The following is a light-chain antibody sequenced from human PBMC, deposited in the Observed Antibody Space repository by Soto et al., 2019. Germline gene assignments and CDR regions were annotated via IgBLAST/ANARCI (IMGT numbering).Light chain of an antibody. V-gene: IGLV2-23*02. J-gene: IGLJ1*01. CDR1: SRDVGSYNL. CDR3: YSYAGSSTSYV. CDR2: EVS. Sequence: ALTQPASVSGSPGRSITIACTGTSRDVGSYNLVSWYQQHPGKAPKLMIYEVSKRPSGVSNRFSGSKSGNTASLTISGLQAEDEADYYCYSYAGSSTSYVFGTGTKVTVL.